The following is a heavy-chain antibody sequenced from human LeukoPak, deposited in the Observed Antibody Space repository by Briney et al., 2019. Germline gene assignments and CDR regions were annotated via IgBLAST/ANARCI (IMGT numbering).Heavy chain of an antibody. CDR3: AKDYRWSGIVVVIDYYYYGMDV. CDR1: GFTVSSNY. D-gene: IGHD3-22*01. J-gene: IGHJ6*02. CDR2: IYSGGGT. Sequence: GGSLRLSCAASGFTVSSNYMSWVRQAPGKGLEWVSVIYSGGGTYYADSVKGRFTISRDNSKNTLYLQMNSLRAEDTAVYYCAKDYRWSGIVVVIDYYYYGMDVWGQGTTVTVSS. V-gene: IGHV3-53*01.